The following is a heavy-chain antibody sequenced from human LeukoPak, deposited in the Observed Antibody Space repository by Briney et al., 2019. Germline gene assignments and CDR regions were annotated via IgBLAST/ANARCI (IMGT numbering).Heavy chain of an antibody. J-gene: IGHJ3*02. V-gene: IGHV3-30*18. Sequence: PGGSLRLSCAASGFTFSSYGMHWVRQAPGKGLEWVAVISYDGSNKYFADSVKGRFTISRDNSKNTLYLQMNSLRAEDTAVYYGEKDSGIAVAGTLRAFDIWGQGTMVTVSS. CDR3: EKDSGIAVAGTLRAFDI. CDR2: ISYDGSNK. CDR1: GFTFSSYG. D-gene: IGHD6-19*01.